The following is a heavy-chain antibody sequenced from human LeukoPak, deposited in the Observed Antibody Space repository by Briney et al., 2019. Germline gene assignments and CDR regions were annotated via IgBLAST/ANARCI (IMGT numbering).Heavy chain of an antibody. CDR2: ISWNSGSI. Sequence: GGSLRLSCAASGFTFDDYAMHWVRQAPGKGLEWVSGISWNSGSIGYADSVKGRFTISRDNAKNSLYLQMNSLRAEDTALYYCAKDIVATITQGFDYWGQGTLVTVSS. CDR1: GFTFDDYA. CDR3: AKDIVATITQGFDY. J-gene: IGHJ4*02. V-gene: IGHV3-9*01. D-gene: IGHD5-12*01.